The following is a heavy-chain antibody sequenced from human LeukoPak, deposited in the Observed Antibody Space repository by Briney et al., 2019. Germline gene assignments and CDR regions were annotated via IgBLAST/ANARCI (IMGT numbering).Heavy chain of an antibody. D-gene: IGHD3-22*01. CDR3: ARALSSYYYDSSGYYYGGY. CDR2: INTNTGNP. Sequence: ASVKVSCKASGYTFTSYGISWVRQAPGQGLEWMGWINTNTGNPTYAQGFTGRFVFSLDTSVSTAYLQISSLKAEDTAVYYCARALSSYYYDSSGYYYGGYWGQGTLVTVSS. CDR1: GYTFTSYG. J-gene: IGHJ4*02. V-gene: IGHV7-4-1*02.